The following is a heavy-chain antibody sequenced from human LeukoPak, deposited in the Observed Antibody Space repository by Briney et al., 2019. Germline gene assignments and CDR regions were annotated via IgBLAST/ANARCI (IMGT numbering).Heavy chain of an antibody. CDR1: GGSIDDYY. D-gene: IGHD2-21*02. Sequence: SETLSLTCTVSGGSIDDYYWSWIRQPPGKGLEWIGYIYYTGSTSYNPSLQSRLTISIDTSKTQFSLRLTSVTAVDTAVYFCARGVTQWGQGTLVTVSS. J-gene: IGHJ4*02. CDR2: IYYTGST. CDR3: ARGVTQ. V-gene: IGHV4-59*01.